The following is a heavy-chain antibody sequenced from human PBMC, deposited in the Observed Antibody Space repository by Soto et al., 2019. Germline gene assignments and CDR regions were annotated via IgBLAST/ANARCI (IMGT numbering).Heavy chain of an antibody. D-gene: IGHD3-16*01. V-gene: IGHV3-23*01. CDR2: ISGSGGST. Sequence: GGSLRLSCVASGFIFSNYAISWLRQGPGKGLEWVSAISGSGGSTYYADSVKGRFTISRDNSKNTLYLQMNSLRVEDSAVYYCVKERRGHSYADSWGQGTLVTVSS. CDR1: GFIFSNYA. J-gene: IGHJ4*02. CDR3: VKERRGHSYADS.